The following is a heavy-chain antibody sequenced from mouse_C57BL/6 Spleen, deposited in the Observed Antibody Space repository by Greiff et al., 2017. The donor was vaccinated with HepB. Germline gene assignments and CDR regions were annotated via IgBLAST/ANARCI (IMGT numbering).Heavy chain of an antibody. CDR1: GYTFTDYE. Sequence: VQLKESGAELVRPGASVTLSCKASGYTFTDYEMHWVQQTPVHGLEWIGAIDPETGGTAYNQKFKGKAILTADKSSSTAYMELRSLTSEDSAVYYCPYYYGSKGYFDVWGTGTTVTVSS. D-gene: IGHD1-1*01. V-gene: IGHV1-15*01. J-gene: IGHJ1*03. CDR2: IDPETGGT. CDR3: PYYYGSKGYFDV.